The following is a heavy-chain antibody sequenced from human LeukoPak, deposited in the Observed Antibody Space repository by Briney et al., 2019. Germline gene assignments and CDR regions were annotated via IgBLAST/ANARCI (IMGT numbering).Heavy chain of an antibody. CDR1: GFTFSSYG. J-gene: IGHJ6*02. D-gene: IGHD3-3*01. CDR3: SRDGDAFWSDSMDI. Sequence: GGSLRLSCAASGFTFSSYGMHWVRQAPGKGLEWVAVIWYDGSNKYYADSVKGRFTISRDNSKNTLYLQMNSLRAEDTAVYYCSRDGDAFWSDSMDIWGQGTTVTVSS. V-gene: IGHV3-33*01. CDR2: IWYDGSNK.